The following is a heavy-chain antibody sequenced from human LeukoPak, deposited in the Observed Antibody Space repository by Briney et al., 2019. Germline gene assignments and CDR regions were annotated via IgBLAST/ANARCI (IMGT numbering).Heavy chain of an antibody. CDR2: IYYSGST. CDR3: ARRPIEGYYDFWSGYGMDV. D-gene: IGHD3-3*01. V-gene: IGHV4-39*01. Sequence: SETLSLTCTVSGGSISSSSYYWGWIRQPPGKGLEWIGGIYYSGSTYYNPSLKSRVTISVDTSKNQFSLKLSSVTAADTAVYYCARRPIEGYYDFWSGYGMDVWGQGTTVTVSS. J-gene: IGHJ6*02. CDR1: GGSISSSSYY.